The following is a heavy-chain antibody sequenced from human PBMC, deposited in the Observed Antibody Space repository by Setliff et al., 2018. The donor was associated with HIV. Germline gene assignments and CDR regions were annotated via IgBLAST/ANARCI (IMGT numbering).Heavy chain of an antibody. CDR1: GYSFNNYW. V-gene: IGHV5-51*01. J-gene: IGHJ6*03. CDR3: ARFVHSSGWYSSSYYYYMDV. Sequence: GESLKITCKGSGYSFNNYWNGGVRQMSGKGLEWMGIIYPGDSDTTYSPSFQGQVNISADKSISKAYLQWCSLKASDTAMYYCARFVHSSGWYSSSYYYYMDVWGKGTTVTVSS. D-gene: IGHD3-22*01. CDR2: IYPGDSDT.